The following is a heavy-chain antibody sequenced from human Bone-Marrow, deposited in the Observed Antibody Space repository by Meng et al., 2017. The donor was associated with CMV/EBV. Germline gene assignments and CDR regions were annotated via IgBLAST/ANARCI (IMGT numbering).Heavy chain of an antibody. CDR1: GYTFTSYG. D-gene: IGHD6-13*01. V-gene: IGHV1-18*01. CDR3: ASWYSTAWVFDY. J-gene: IGHJ4*02. Sequence: ASVKVSCKASGYTFTSYGISWVRQAPGQGLEWMGWISAYNGNTNYAQKLQGRVTMTTDTSTSTAYMELRSLRSDDTAVYYCASWYSTAWVFDYLGQGTLVTVSS. CDR2: ISAYNGNT.